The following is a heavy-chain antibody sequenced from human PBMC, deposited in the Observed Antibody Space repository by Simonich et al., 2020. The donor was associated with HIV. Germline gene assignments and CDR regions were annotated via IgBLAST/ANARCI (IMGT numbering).Heavy chain of an antibody. V-gene: IGHV1-2*02. Sequence: QVQLVQSGAEVKKPGASVKVSCKASGYTFTVYYMHWVRQAPGQGIEWMGWINTNSGGTTYAQKFQGRVTMTRDTSISTAYMELSRLRSDDTAVYYCAFLGGYDSSGFDAFDIWGQGTMVSVSS. CDR1: GYTFTVYY. J-gene: IGHJ3*02. CDR3: AFLGGYDSSGFDAFDI. D-gene: IGHD3-22*01. CDR2: INTNSGGT.